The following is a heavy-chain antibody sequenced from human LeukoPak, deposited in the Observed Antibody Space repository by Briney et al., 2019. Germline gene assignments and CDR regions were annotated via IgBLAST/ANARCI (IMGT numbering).Heavy chain of an antibody. CDR1: GGSISSYY. V-gene: IGHV4-59*01. Sequence: SETLSLTCTVSGGSISSYYWSWIRQPPGKGLEWIGYIYKSGSTNCNPSLKSRVTISLDTSKNQFSLKMKSVTAADTAVYYCARLWGDGSSGYCLDYWGQGTPLTVSS. CDR3: ARLWGDGSSGYCLDY. J-gene: IGHJ4*02. CDR2: IYKSGST. D-gene: IGHD3-22*01.